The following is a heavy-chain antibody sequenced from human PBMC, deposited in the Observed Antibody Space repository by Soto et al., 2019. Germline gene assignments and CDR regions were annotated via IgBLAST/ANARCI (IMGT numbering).Heavy chain of an antibody. D-gene: IGHD1-26*01. Sequence: GGSLRLSCAASGFTFSSYGMHWVRQAPGKGLEWVAVISYDGSNKYYADSVKGRFTISRDNSKNTLYLQMNSLRAEDTAVYYCAKDRVGATFRSGRGMDVWGQGTTVTVSS. CDR3: AKDRVGATFRSGRGMDV. CDR2: ISYDGSNK. V-gene: IGHV3-30*18. CDR1: GFTFSSYG. J-gene: IGHJ6*02.